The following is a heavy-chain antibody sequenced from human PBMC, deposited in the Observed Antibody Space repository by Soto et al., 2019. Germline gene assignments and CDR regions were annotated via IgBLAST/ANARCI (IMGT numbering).Heavy chain of an antibody. D-gene: IGHD3-16*01. J-gene: IGHJ5*02. CDR1: GYSFTNND. V-gene: IGHV1-8*01. CDR2: MNPGGGDT. Sequence: ASVKVSCKASGYSFTNNDVSWVRQATGQGLEWMGWMNPGGGDTGYAQKFQGRVTMTRDISIATAYMELSSLRSDDTAIYYCARMETFGSLNWFDPWGQGTLVTVSS. CDR3: ARMETFGSLNWFDP.